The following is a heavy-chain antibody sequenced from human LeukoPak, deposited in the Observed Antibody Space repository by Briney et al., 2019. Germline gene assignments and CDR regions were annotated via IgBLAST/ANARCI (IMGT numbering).Heavy chain of an antibody. V-gene: IGHV3-74*01. J-gene: IGHJ4*02. CDR3: ASSTAAGTRNFDY. Sequence: PGGSLRLSCAASGFTFSTYWMHWVRQAPGKGLVWVSRIKSDGSTNYADSVKGRFTISRDNSKNTLYLQMNSLRAEDTAVYYCASSTAAGTRNFDYWGQGTLVTVSS. CDR2: IKSDGST. CDR1: GFTFSTYW. D-gene: IGHD6-13*01.